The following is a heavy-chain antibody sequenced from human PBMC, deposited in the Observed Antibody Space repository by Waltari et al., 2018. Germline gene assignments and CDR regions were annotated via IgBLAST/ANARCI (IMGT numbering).Heavy chain of an antibody. D-gene: IGHD3-22*01. V-gene: IGHV3-21*02. CDR3: ARENNWNAYYYYYTLDV. Sequence: EAQLEESGGGPVKPGGSLRLSCVASGFNFSDYAMNWVRQAPGKGLGWVSSIRASSNYIYYADSLKGRLTISRDNAKNSLYLQLHSLRADDTAVYYCARENNWNAYYYYYTLDVWGQGTTVTVSS. J-gene: IGHJ6*02. CDR1: GFNFSDYA. CDR2: IRASSNYI.